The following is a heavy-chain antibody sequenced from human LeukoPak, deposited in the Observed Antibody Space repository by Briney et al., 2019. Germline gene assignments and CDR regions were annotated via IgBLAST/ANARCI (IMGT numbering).Heavy chain of an antibody. V-gene: IGHV4-34*01. Sequence: PSETLSLTCAVYGGSFSGYYWSWIRQPPGKGLEWIGEINHSGSTNYNPSLKSRVTISVDTSKNQFSLKLSSVAAADTAVYYCARRPKQWLVRYSILGDAFDIWGQGTMVAVSS. CDR3: ARRPKQWLVRYSILGDAFDI. D-gene: IGHD6-19*01. J-gene: IGHJ3*02. CDR2: INHSGST. CDR1: GGSFSGYY.